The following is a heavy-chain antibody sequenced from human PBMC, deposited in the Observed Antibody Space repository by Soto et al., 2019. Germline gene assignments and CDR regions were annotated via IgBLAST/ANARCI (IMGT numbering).Heavy chain of an antibody. CDR3: ARDGGGMGTVFLKGGGYYYGMDV. V-gene: IGHV4-4*02. D-gene: IGHD3-16*01. Sequence: SETLSLTCAVSGGSISSSNWWSWVRQPPGKGLEWIGEIYHSGSTNYNPSLKSRVTISVDKSKNQFSLKLSSVTAADTAVYYCARDGGGMGTVFLKGGGYYYGMDVCGQXSTVTVSS. J-gene: IGHJ6*02. CDR1: GGSISSSNW. CDR2: IYHSGST.